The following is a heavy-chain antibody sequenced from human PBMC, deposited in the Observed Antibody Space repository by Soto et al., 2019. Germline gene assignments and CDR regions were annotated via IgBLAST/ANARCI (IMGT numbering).Heavy chain of an antibody. CDR2: IYYSRST. D-gene: IGHD6-19*01. Sequence: PSETLSLTFTVSGGSISSYYWSWIRQPPGKGLEWIGYIYYSRSTNYNPSLKSRVTISVDTSKNQFSLKLSSVTAADTAVYYCARDQAAVAADNWFDPWGQGTLVTVSS. CDR1: GGSISSYY. J-gene: IGHJ5*02. V-gene: IGHV4-59*01. CDR3: ARDQAAVAADNWFDP.